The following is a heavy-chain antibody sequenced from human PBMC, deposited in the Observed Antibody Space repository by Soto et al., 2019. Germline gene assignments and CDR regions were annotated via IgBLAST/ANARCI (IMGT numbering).Heavy chain of an antibody. CDR2: IFYSGST. V-gene: IGHV4-31*03. J-gene: IGHJ1*01. CDR3: ASRSKGGYCTNGVCHAFQH. Sequence: PSETLSLTCTVSGGSISSGTSYWSCIRQRPGKGLEWIGYIFYSGSTYYNPSLKSRVTISVDTSKNQFTLKLSSVTAADTAVYYCASRSKGGYCTNGVCHAFQHWGQGTLVTVSS. CDR1: GGSISSGTSY. D-gene: IGHD2-8*01.